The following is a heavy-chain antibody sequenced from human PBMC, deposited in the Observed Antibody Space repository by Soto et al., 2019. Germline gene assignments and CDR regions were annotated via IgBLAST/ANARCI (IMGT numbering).Heavy chain of an antibody. V-gene: IGHV1-18*01. J-gene: IGHJ6*02. CDR1: GYTFTSSG. D-gene: IGHD6-19*01. Sequence: ASVKVSCKASGYTFTSSGIRWVRQAPGQGLEWMGWISDYNGNTNYAQKFQGRVTMTTDTSTSTAYMELRSLTSDDTAVFYCARESSGWYNLYGMDVWGQGTTVTVSS. CDR2: ISDYNGNT. CDR3: ARESSGWYNLYGMDV.